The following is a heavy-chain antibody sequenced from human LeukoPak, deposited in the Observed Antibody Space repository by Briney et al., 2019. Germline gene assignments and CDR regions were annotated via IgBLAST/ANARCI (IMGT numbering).Heavy chain of an antibody. V-gene: IGHV3-7*01. J-gene: IGHJ6*03. CDR2: IKQDGSEK. D-gene: IGHD4-11*01. CDR3: ARDRVTTSSWPRVEYYYMDV. Sequence: GGSLRLSCAASGFTFSSYWMSWVRRAPGKGLEWVANIKQDGSEKYYVDSVKGRFTISRDNARNSLYLQMNSLRAEDTAVYYCARDRVTTSSWPRVEYYYMDVWGKGTTVTISS. CDR1: GFTFSSYW.